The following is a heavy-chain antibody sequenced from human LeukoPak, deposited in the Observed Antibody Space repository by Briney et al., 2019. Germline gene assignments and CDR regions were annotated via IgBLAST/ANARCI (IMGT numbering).Heavy chain of an antibody. J-gene: IGHJ4*02. D-gene: IGHD3-22*01. CDR1: GFTFSSYW. V-gene: IGHV3-7*01. CDR3: ARGPYYYDSSGYYNY. Sequence: GGSLRLSCAASGFTFSSYWMSWVRQAPGKGLEWVANIKQDGSEKYYVDSVKGRFTISRDNAKNSPYLQMNSLRAEDTAVYYCARGPYYYDSSGYYNYWGQGTLVTVSS. CDR2: IKQDGSEK.